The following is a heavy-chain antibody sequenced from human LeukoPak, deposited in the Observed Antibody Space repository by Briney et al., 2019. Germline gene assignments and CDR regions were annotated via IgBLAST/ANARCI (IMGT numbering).Heavy chain of an antibody. CDR3: ARAPGAALD. D-gene: IGHD2-15*01. V-gene: IGHV4-34*01. Sequence: SETLSLTCAVYGGSFSGYYWSWIRQPPGKGLEWIGEINHRGSTNYNPPLKSRVTVSLDTSKNQFSLKLSSVTAADTAVYYCARAPGAALDWGQGTLVTVSS. CDR1: GGSFSGYY. CDR2: INHRGST. J-gene: IGHJ4*02.